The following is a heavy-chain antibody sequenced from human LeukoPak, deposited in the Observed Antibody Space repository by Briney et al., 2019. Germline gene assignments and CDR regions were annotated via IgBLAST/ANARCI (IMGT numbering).Heavy chain of an antibody. CDR1: GGSFSGYY. V-gene: IGHV4-34*01. Sequence: SETLSLTCAVYGGSFSGYYWSWIRQPPGKGLEWIGGINHSGSTNYNPSLKSRVTISVDTSKNQFSLKLSSVTAADTAVYYCARVIYGVSSSYYFDYWGQGTLVTVSS. D-gene: IGHD4-17*01. CDR3: ARVIYGVSSSYYFDY. CDR2: INHSGST. J-gene: IGHJ4*02.